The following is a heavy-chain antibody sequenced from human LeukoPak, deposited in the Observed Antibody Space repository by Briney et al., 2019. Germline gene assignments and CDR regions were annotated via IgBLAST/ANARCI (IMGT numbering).Heavy chain of an antibody. D-gene: IGHD3-10*01. CDR2: IYYSGST. J-gene: IGHJ4*02. V-gene: IGHV4-59*01. Sequence: SETLSLTRTVSGGSISSYYLSWIRQPPGKGLEWIAYIYYSGSTNYNPSLKSRVTISVDTSKNQFSLKLSSVTAADTAVYYCARRYGSGSSGTFDYWGQGTLVTVSS. CDR3: ARRYGSGSSGTFDY. CDR1: GGSISSYY.